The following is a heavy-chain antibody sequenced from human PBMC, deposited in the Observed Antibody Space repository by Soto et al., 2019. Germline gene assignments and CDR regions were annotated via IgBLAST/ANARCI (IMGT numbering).Heavy chain of an antibody. V-gene: IGHV3-30*18. Sequence: XGSLRLSCASSVFTFSSYGMHWVRHSPGKWLEWVAVISYDGSNKYYADSVKGRFTISRDNSKNTLYLQMNSLRAEDTAVYYCANDGYRSGWTLAYRGQGNLVTVYS. J-gene: IGHJ4*02. CDR1: VFTFSSYG. CDR3: ANDGYRSGWTLAY. D-gene: IGHD6-19*01. CDR2: ISYDGSNK.